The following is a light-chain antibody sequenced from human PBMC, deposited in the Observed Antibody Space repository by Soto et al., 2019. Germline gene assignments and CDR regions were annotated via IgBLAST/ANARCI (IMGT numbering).Light chain of an antibody. Sequence: QSVLTQPPSVSGAPGQRVTISCTGSSFNIGPGYDVHWYQQLPGTAPKLLIYGNNNRPSGVPDRFSGSKSDTSASLAITGLQAEDEADYYCQSYASSLSGSVFGGGTKLTVL. V-gene: IGLV1-40*01. J-gene: IGLJ3*02. CDR3: QSYASSLSGSV. CDR1: SFNIGPGYD. CDR2: GNN.